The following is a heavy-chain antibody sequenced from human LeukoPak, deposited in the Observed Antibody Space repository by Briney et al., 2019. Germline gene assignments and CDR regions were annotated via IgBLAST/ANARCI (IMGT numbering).Heavy chain of an antibody. Sequence: SETLSLTCAVYGGSFSGYYWRWIRQPPGKGLEWIGEINHSGSTNYNPSLKSRVTITVDTSNNPFSLKLSSVTAADTAVYYCARVRGYCRSTSCYRLAFDIWSQGTMVTVSS. V-gene: IGHV4-34*01. J-gene: IGHJ3*02. CDR1: GGSFSGYY. D-gene: IGHD2-2*02. CDR3: ARVRGYCRSTSCYRLAFDI. CDR2: INHSGST.